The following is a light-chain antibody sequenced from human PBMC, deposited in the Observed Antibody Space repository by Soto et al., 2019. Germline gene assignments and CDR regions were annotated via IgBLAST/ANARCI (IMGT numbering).Light chain of an antibody. CDR3: QNYKSAPNT. CDR2: AAS. V-gene: IGKV1-27*01. Sequence: DIQMTQSPSSLSASVGDRVTITCRASQDISNYLGWYQQKPGKVPKLLIYAASTLQTGVQSRFSGSGSGTVFTLTINSLQPEDVATYYCQNYKSAPNTFGRGTRLEIK. J-gene: IGKJ2*01. CDR1: QDISNY.